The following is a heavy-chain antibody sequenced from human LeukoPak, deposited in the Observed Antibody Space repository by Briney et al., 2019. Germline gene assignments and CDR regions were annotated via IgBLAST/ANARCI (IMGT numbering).Heavy chain of an antibody. D-gene: IGHD2-8*01. CDR3: ARVEAPSRYCTNGVCYYDY. CDR2: IIPIFGTA. V-gene: IGHV1-69*13. CDR1: GGTFSSYA. Sequence: SVKVSCKASGGTFSSYAISWVRQAPGQGLEWMGGIIPIFGTANYAQKFQGRVTITADESTSTAYMELSSLRSEDTAVYYRARVEAPSRYCTNGVCYYDYWGQGTLVTVSS. J-gene: IGHJ4*02.